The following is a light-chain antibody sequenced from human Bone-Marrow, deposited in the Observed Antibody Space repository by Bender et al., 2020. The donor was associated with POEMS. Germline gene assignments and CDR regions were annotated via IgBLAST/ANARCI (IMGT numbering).Light chain of an antibody. Sequence: QSALTQPASVSGSPGQSITISCTGTSSDVGSYNLVSWYQQHPGKAPKLMIYEVNKRPSGVSNRFSGSKSGNTASLTISGLQAEDEADYYCCSYAGSSTSPFGGGTKLTVL. CDR3: CSYAGSSTSP. V-gene: IGLV2-23*02. CDR1: SSDVGSYNL. CDR2: EVN. J-gene: IGLJ2*01.